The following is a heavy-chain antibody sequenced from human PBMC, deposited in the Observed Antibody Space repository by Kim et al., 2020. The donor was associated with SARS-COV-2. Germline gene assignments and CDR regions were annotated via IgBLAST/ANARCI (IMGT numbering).Heavy chain of an antibody. V-gene: IGHV4-34*01. CDR1: GGSFSGYY. CDR2: INHSGST. CDR3: ATVEPRTGERGYSSGWFDS. D-gene: IGHD5-18*01. Sequence: SETLSLTCAVYGGSFSGYYWSWIRQPPGKGLEWIGEINHSGSTNYNPALKSRVTISVDTSKNQFSLKLSSVTAADTAVYYCATVEPRTGERGYSSGWFDSWGQGTLVTVSS. J-gene: IGHJ5*01.